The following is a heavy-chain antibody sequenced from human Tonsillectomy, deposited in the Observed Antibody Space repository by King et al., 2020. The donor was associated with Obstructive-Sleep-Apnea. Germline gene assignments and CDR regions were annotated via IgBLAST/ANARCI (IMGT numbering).Heavy chain of an antibody. CDR1: GFTFCSYA. Sequence: VQLVESGGGVVQPGRSLRLSCAASGFTFCSYAMHWVRQAPGKGLEWVAVISYGGSNKYYADSVKGRFTISRDNSKKTLYLQMNSLRAEDTAVYYCARDRKDYYGSGLFDPWGQGTLVTVSS. CDR3: ARDRKDYYGSGLFDP. V-gene: IGHV3-30*04. CDR2: ISYGGSNK. D-gene: IGHD3-10*01. J-gene: IGHJ5*02.